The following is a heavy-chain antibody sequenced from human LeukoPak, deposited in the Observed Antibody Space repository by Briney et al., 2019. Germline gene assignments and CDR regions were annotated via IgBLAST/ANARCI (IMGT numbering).Heavy chain of an antibody. V-gene: IGHV3-49*04. J-gene: IGHJ4*02. CDR1: GFTFGVYA. Sequence: GGSLRLSCTASGFTFGVYAMSWVRQAPGKGLEWVGFIRSKAYGGTTEYAASVKGRFTISRDDSKSIAYLQMNSLKTEDTAVYYCTRAKYQLLYLSDYWGQGTLVTVSS. CDR2: IRSKAYGGTT. D-gene: IGHD2-2*02. CDR3: TRAKYQLLYLSDY.